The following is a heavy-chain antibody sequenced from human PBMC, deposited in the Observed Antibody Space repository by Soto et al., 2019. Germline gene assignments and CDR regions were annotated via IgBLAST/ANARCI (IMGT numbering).Heavy chain of an antibody. CDR1: GFFFNAYA. V-gene: IGHV3-30-3*01. J-gene: IGHJ4*02. D-gene: IGHD6-19*01. Sequence: GSLRLSCAASGFFFNAYAVHWCRQAPGKGLEWVAVISNDGTKKYFADSVKGRGSISRDSPNNTVYLKIDSLRDEDTGVYYWARSIAVAGLDYWGPGTPVPVSS. CDR3: ARSIAVAGLDY. CDR2: ISNDGTKK.